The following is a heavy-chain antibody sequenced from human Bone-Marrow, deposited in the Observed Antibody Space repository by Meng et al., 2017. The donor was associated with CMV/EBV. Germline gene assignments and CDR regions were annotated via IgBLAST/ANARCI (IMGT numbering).Heavy chain of an antibody. CDR2: ISAYNGNT. CDR3: ARALIGGAAAGSRS. Sequence: ASVKVSCKASGYTFTNYGINWARQAPGQGLEWMGWISAYNGNTDYAQKLQGRVTMTTDTSTSTAYMELRSLRSDDTAVYYCARALIGGAAAGSRSWGQGTLVTVSS. J-gene: IGHJ5*02. D-gene: IGHD6-13*01. CDR1: GYTFTNYG. V-gene: IGHV1-18*01.